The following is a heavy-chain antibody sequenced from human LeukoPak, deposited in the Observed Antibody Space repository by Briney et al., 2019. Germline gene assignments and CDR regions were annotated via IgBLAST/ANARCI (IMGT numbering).Heavy chain of an antibody. CDR3: IRDLFDDYSLDY. CDR2: SSSSGSIM. J-gene: IGHJ4*02. D-gene: IGHD3-16*01. Sequence: GGSLRLSCVASGFTFSSYEMNWVRQAPGKGLELVSYSSSSGSIMYYADSVKGRFTISRDNAKNSLYLQMNSLRAEDTAVYYCIRDLFDDYSLDYWGQGALVTVSS. CDR1: GFTFSSYE. V-gene: IGHV3-48*03.